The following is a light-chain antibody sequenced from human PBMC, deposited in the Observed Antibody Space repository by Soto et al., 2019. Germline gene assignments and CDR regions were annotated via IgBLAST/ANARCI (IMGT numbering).Light chain of an antibody. Sequence: QSVLTQPPSASGSPGQSVTISCTGTSSDVGGYNYVSWYQQHPGKAPKLLIYEVTKRPSGVPDRFSDSKSGNTASLTVSGLQAEDEADYYCSSYVASKSYVFGTGTKVTVL. J-gene: IGLJ1*01. CDR1: SSDVGGYNY. CDR2: EVT. CDR3: SSYVASKSYV. V-gene: IGLV2-8*01.